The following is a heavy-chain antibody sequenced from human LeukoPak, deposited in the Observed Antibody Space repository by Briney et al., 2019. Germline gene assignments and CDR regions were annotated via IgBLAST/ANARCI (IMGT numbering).Heavy chain of an antibody. Sequence: GASVKVSCKASGYTFTRYGISWVGQAPGQELEWMRWISAYNGNTNYAQKLQGRITMTTDTSTSTAYMELRSLRADDTAVYDCATGGNYFDYGGQGTLVTVSS. V-gene: IGHV1-18*01. CDR1: GYTFTRYG. D-gene: IGHD1-14*01. J-gene: IGHJ4*02. CDR2: ISAYNGNT. CDR3: ATGGNYFDY.